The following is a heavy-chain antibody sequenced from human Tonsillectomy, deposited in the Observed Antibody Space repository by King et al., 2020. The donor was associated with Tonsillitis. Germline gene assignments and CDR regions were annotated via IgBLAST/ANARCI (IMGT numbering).Heavy chain of an antibody. Sequence: VQLVESGGGLVQPGGSLRLSCAVSGFTVSRYWMSWVRQAPGKGLEWVANLKTDGSDKYYLDSVKGRLTLSRDNAKNSLYLQMNSLRAEDTAIYYCARDWGGITVAGIDHWGQGTLVTVSS. J-gene: IGHJ4*02. CDR2: LKTDGSDK. D-gene: IGHD4-23*01. CDR1: GFTVSRYW. V-gene: IGHV3-7*01. CDR3: ARDWGGITVAGIDH.